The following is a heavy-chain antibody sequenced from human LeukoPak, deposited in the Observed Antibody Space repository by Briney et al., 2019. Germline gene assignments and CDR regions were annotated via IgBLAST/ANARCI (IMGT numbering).Heavy chain of an antibody. CDR3: ARDRSGFDY. Sequence: GGSLRLSCAASGFTFSSYAMHWVRQAPGKGLEWVAVISYDGSNKYYADSVKGRFTISRDNSKNTLYLQMNSLRAEDTAVYYCARDRSGFDYWGQGTLVTVSS. J-gene: IGHJ4*02. CDR1: GFTFSSYA. CDR2: ISYDGSNK. V-gene: IGHV3-30-3*01.